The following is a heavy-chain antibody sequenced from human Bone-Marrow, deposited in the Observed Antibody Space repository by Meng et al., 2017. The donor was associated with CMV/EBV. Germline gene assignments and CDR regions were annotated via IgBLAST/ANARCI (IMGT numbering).Heavy chain of an antibody. Sequence: GESLKISCAASGFTFSSYAMSWVRQAPGKGLEWVSVIYSGGSSTYNADSVKGRFTISRDNSKNTLYLQMNSLRAEDTAVYYCARREGDSSGMDVWGQGTTVTVSS. CDR2: IYSGGSST. CDR3: ARREGDSSGMDV. CDR1: GFTFSSYA. V-gene: IGHV3-23*03. J-gene: IGHJ6*02. D-gene: IGHD6-13*01.